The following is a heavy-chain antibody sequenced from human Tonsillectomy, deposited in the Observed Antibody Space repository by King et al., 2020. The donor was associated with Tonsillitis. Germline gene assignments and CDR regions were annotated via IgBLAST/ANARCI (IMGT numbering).Heavy chain of an antibody. CDR2: INPNSGGT. D-gene: IGHD5-12*01. V-gene: IGHV1-2*02. CDR3: ARGGYSGSRAYYGMGV. Sequence: VQLVQSGAEVKKPGASVKVSCKASGYTFTDYYMHWVRQAPGQGLEWMGWINPNSGGTKYAQKFQGRVTMTRDTSISTASMALRGLRSDDTAVYYCARGGYSGSRAYYGMGVWGQGTTVTVSS. CDR1: GYTFTDYY. J-gene: IGHJ6*02.